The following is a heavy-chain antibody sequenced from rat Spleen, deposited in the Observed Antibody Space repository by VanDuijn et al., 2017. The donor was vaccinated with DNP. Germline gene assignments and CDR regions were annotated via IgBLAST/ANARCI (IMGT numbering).Heavy chain of an antibody. CDR2: VQSGGRT. J-gene: IGHJ2*01. CDR3: ARAPYNNYFDY. D-gene: IGHD1-10*01. V-gene: IGHV2-41*01. CDR1: GFSLTSYN. Sequence: QVQLKESGPGLVQPSQTLSLTCTVAGFSLTSYNVHWVRQPPGKGLEWMGRVQSGGRTDYNSGLKSRLSISRDTSQSQVFLKMTSLQTEDTATYYCARAPYNNYFDYWGQGVMVTVSS.